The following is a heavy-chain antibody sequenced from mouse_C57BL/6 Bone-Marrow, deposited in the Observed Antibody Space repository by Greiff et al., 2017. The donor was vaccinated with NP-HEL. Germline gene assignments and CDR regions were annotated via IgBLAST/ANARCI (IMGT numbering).Heavy chain of an antibody. CDR1: GYTFTSYW. D-gene: IGHD3-2*02. V-gene: IGHV1-55*01. J-gene: IGHJ4*01. CDR3: AREGSGYALYAMDY. CDR2: IYPGSGST. Sequence: QVQLQQPGAELVKPGASAKMSCKASGYTFTSYWITWVKQRPGQGLEWIGDIYPGSGSTNYNEKFKSKATLTVDTSSSTAYMQLSSLTSEDSAVYYCAREGSGYALYAMDYWGQGTSVTVSS.